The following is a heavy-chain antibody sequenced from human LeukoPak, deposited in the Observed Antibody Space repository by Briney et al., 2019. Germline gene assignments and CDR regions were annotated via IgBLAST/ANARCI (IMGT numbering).Heavy chain of an antibody. CDR2: IWYDGSNK. Sequence: SGGSLRLSCAASGFTFSSYGMHWVRQAPGKGLEWVAVIWYDGSNKYYADSVKGRFTISRDNSKNTLYLQMNSLRAEDTAVYYCARSPLHPWFGELLFDYWGQGTLVTVSS. CDR1: GFTFSSYG. CDR3: ARSPLHPWFGELLFDY. J-gene: IGHJ4*02. D-gene: IGHD3-10*01. V-gene: IGHV3-33*01.